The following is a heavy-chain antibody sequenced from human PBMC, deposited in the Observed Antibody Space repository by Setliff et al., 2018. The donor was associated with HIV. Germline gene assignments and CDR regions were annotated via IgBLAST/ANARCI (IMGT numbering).Heavy chain of an antibody. V-gene: IGHV1-2*04. D-gene: IGHD3-22*01. Sequence: GSVKVSCEASGYSFTDYYIHWVRQAPGQGLEWMGWINPKSDGTNYAQKFQGWITMTRDTSISTAYMELSRLRSDDTAVYYCARGMDYYDTSGYYQYYFDYWGQGTLVTVSS. CDR2: INPKSDGT. J-gene: IGHJ4*02. CDR1: GYSFTDYY. CDR3: ARGMDYYDTSGYYQYYFDY.